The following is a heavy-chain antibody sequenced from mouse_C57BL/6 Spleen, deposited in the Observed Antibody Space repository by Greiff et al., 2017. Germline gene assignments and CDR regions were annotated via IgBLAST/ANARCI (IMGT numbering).Heavy chain of an antibody. CDR1: GYSITSGYY. CDR3: AREDGGFAY. CDR2: ISYDGSN. D-gene: IGHD2-3*01. Sequence: DVQLVESGPGLVKPSQSLSLTCSVTGYSITSGYYWNWIRQFPGNKLEWMGYISYDGSNNYNPSLKNRISITRDTSKNQFFLKLNSVTTEDTATYYCAREDGGFAYWGQGTLVTVSA. J-gene: IGHJ3*01. V-gene: IGHV3-6*01.